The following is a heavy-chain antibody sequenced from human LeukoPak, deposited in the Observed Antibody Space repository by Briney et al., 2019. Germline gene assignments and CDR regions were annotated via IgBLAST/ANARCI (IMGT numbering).Heavy chain of an antibody. Sequence: RRASVKVSCKAFGYTFTSNYMHWVRQAPGQGPEWMGVISPSGGSTTYAQKFQGRVTLTRDMSTSTDYLELSRLRSEDTAVYYCARDNSVRDEAWWFNPWGQGTLVTVSS. CDR3: ARDNSVRDEAWWFNP. D-gene: IGHD5-24*01. CDR2: ISPSGGST. CDR1: GYTFTSNY. V-gene: IGHV1-46*01. J-gene: IGHJ5*02.